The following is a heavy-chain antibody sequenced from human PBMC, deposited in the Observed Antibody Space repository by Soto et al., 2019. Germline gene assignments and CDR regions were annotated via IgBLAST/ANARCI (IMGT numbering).Heavy chain of an antibody. CDR3: ATDHYCSSTSCHYFEY. D-gene: IGHD2-2*01. J-gene: IGHJ4*02. V-gene: IGHV3-15*01. Sequence: EVQLGESGGGLVKPGGSLRLSCAASGFTFSNVWMSWVRQAPAKGLEWVGRMRSKSDGGTTDYAAPVKGRFTISRENSKNTLYLQMNSLKTEDTGVYYCATDHYCSSTSCHYFEYWGQGTLVTVSS. CDR2: MRSKSDGGTT. CDR1: GFTFSNVW.